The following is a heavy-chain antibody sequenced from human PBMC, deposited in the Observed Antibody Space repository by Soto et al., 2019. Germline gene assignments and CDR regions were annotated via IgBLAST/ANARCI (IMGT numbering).Heavy chain of an antibody. CDR2: MNPDSGNT. CDR1: GYTFTNYD. Sequence: QVQLVQSGAEVKKPGASVKVSCKASGYTFTNYDIHWVRQATGQGLEWMGWMNPDSGNTGQSKQFQGRVTMTRDTSINTAYMEMSSLRFEGTAVYYCARGRFRRTWFDPWGQGTLVTVSS. J-gene: IGHJ5*02. V-gene: IGHV1-8*01. CDR3: ARGRFRRTWFDP. D-gene: IGHD3-16*01.